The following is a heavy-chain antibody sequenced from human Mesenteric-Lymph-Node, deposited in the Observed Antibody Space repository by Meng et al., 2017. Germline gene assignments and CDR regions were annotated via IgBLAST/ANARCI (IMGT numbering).Heavy chain of an antibody. Sequence: QGRLVQSGATLKTPWAARRFSCQTYGYTFTGYYLRWMRQAPGQWLEWMGWMSPERGNTGYAQKFQGRVTMTWDTSITTAYMELSSLRSDDTAVYYCARGVTQGLDHWGQGTLVTVSS. CDR1: GYTFTGYY. J-gene: IGHJ4*02. CDR3: ARGVTQGLDH. V-gene: IGHV1-8*02. D-gene: IGHD2-21*02. CDR2: MSPERGNT.